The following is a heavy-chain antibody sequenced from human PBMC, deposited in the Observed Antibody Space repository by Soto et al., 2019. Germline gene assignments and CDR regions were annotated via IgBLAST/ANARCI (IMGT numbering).Heavy chain of an antibody. V-gene: IGHV3-30-3*01. CDR1: GFTFSSYA. D-gene: IGHD3-22*01. CDR2: ISYDGSNK. J-gene: IGHJ4*02. CDR3: ARDSYYYDSSCYNFDY. Sequence: QVQLVESGGGVVQPGRSLRLSCAASGFTFSSYAMHWVRQAPGKGLEWVAVISYDGSNKYYADSVKGRFTISRDNSKNRLYLQMNSLRAEDTAVYYCARDSYYYDSSCYNFDYWGQGTLFTVSS.